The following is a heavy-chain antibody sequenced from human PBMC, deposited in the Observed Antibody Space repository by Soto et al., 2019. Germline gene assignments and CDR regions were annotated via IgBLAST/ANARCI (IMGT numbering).Heavy chain of an antibody. J-gene: IGHJ4*02. V-gene: IGHV3-23*01. Sequence: GGSLRLSCAASGFTFSSYAMSWVRQAPGKGLEWVSGISGSGGSTYYADSVKGRFTISRDNSKNTLYLQMNSLRAEDTAVYYCAKSTSNNNWPYFDYWGQETLVTVSS. CDR3: AKSTSNNNWPYFDY. D-gene: IGHD1-1*01. CDR1: GFTFSSYA. CDR2: ISGSGGST.